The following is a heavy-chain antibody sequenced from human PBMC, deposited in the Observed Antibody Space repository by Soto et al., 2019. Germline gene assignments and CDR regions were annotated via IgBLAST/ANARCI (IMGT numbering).Heavy chain of an antibody. CDR2: ISYDGSNK. CDR3: VGGQSYFAY. CDR1: EFPFTTYG. V-gene: IGHV3-30*03. D-gene: IGHD3-10*01. J-gene: IGHJ4*02. Sequence: QVQLVESGGGVVQHGMSLRLSCAASEFPFTTYGMHWVREGRGKGLEWVEVISYDGSNKYYADSVKGRFTISRDNSKITLYLQMHSLRPEDTALYYCVGGQSYFAYRAEGTLVTVSS.